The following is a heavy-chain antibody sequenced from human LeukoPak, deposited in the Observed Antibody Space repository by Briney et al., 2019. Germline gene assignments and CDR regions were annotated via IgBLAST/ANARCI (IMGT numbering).Heavy chain of an antibody. D-gene: IGHD3-16*01. CDR3: ARDCTSLGTGLDY. CDR2: IYYSGST. Sequence: SETLSLTCTVSGASISSYYWSWIRQPPGEGLEWIGYIYYSGSTSYNPSLKSRVTISLDTSKNQFSLKLSSVTAADTAVYYCARDCTSLGTGLDYWGQGTLVTVSS. CDR1: GASISSYY. J-gene: IGHJ4*02. V-gene: IGHV4-59*01.